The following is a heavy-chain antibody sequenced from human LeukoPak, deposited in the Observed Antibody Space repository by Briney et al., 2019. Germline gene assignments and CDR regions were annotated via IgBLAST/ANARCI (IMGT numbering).Heavy chain of an antibody. V-gene: IGHV4-34*01. J-gene: IGHJ4*02. CDR1: GGSFSGYY. CDR2: INHSGST. Sequence: SETLSLTCAVYGGSFSGYYWSWIRQPPGKGLEWIGEINHSGSTNYNPSLKSRVTISVDTSKNQFSLRLSSVTAADTAVYYCASLGHTNYFDLWGQGTQVTVSS. CDR3: ASLGHTNYFDL. D-gene: IGHD2-2*01.